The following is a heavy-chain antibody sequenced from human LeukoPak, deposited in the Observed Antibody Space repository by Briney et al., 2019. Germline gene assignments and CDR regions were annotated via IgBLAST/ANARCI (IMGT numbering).Heavy chain of an antibody. J-gene: IGHJ4*02. D-gene: IGHD6-19*01. Sequence: PGRSLRLSCAASGFTFSSYGMHWVRQAPGKGLEWVAVISYDGSNKYYADSVKGRFTISRDNFKNTLYLQMNSLRAEDTAVYYCAKDHHVMQWLAYYFDYWGQGTLVTVSS. CDR1: GFTFSSYG. V-gene: IGHV3-30*18. CDR2: ISYDGSNK. CDR3: AKDHHVMQWLAYYFDY.